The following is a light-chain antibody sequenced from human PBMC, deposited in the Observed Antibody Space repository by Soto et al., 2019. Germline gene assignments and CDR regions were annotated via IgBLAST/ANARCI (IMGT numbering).Light chain of an antibody. CDR1: QRVSSSY. CDR2: AAS. CDR3: QQYGSSPIT. J-gene: IGKJ5*01. Sequence: EIVLTQSPGTLSLSPGERATLSCRASQRVSSSYLAWYQQKPGQAPRLLIYAASNRATGISDRFSGSGSGTDFTLTISRLEPEDFVVYYCQQYGSSPITFGQGTRLEIK. V-gene: IGKV3-20*01.